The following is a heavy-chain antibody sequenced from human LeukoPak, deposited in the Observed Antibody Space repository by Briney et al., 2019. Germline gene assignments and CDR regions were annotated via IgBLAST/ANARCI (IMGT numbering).Heavy chain of an antibody. CDR1: GFTFSKYW. J-gene: IGHJ4*02. Sequence: GGSLRLSCAASGFTFSKYWMHWVRQPPGKGPVWVSKINTDGSGAIYADSVRGRFTISRDNAKNTAYLQMNSLRVEDTAVYYCVSFIEERDWGQGTLVTVSS. CDR2: INTDGSGA. CDR3: VSFIEERD. V-gene: IGHV3-74*01. D-gene: IGHD1-26*01.